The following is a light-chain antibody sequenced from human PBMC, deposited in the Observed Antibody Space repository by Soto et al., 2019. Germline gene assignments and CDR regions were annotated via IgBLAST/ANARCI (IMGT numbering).Light chain of an antibody. J-gene: IGKJ4*01. V-gene: IGKV1-39*01. CDR3: QQSLSPHLN. Sequence: DIQMTQSPSSLSASVGDRVTITCRASQSIANYLNWYQQKPGTAPKLLIFAASSLQSGVPSRLSGSGSATDFTLTISSLQPEDFVTYYSQQSLSPHLNFGGGTKVDI. CDR1: QSIANY. CDR2: AAS.